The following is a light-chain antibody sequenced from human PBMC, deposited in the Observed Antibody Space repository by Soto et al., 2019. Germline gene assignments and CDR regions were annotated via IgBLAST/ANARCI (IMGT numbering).Light chain of an antibody. V-gene: IGKV3-20*01. CDR2: GAS. J-gene: IGKJ4*01. CDR3: QQYAGSPLT. Sequence: EIVLTPSPGTLSFSPGERATLSCRASQSLSSNYLAWYQQKPGQAPRLLIYGASSRATGIPDRFSGSGSGTDFTLTISRLEPEDFAVYYCQQYAGSPLTFGVGTKVDIK. CDR1: QSLSSNY.